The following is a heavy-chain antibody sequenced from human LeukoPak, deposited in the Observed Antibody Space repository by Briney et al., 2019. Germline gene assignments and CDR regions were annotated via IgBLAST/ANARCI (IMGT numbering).Heavy chain of an antibody. J-gene: IGHJ4*02. Sequence: GGSLRLSCAASGFTFSNYGMHWVRQAPGKGLEWVTIISYDGTNKYYSDSVKGRFTISRDNSKNTLYLQMNSLRAEDTAVYYCATDSAPDYWGQGTLVTVSS. CDR1: GFTFSNYG. CDR2: ISYDGTNK. V-gene: IGHV3-30*03. CDR3: ATDSAPDY.